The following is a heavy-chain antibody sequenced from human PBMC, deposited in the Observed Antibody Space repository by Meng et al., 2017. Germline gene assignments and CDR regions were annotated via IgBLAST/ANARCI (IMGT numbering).Heavy chain of an antibody. J-gene: IGHJ5*02. CDR3: ASDPGLSPP. CDR2: IWYDGSNK. V-gene: IGHV3-33*01. CDR1: GLNFCGYG. Sequence: VQVGGSGGGVGEPGRALGLSWAASGLNFCGYGMLWVRQAPGKGLEWVAVIWYDGSNKYYADSVKGRFTISRDNSKNTLYLQMNSLRAEDTAVYYCASDPGLSPPWGQGTLVTVSS. D-gene: IGHD3-16*02.